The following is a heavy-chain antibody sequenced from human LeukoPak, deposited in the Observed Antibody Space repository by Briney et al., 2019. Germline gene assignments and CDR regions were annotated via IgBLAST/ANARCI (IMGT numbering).Heavy chain of an antibody. CDR1: GDSVSSNSAA. CDR2: TYYRSKWYY. V-gene: IGHV6-1*01. Sequence: SQTLSLTCAISGDSVSSNSAAWNWIRHSPSRGLEWLGRTYYRSKWYYDYAVSVKSRITINQDTSKNQFSLQLNSVTPEDTAVYYCAREGGDSAYDFYFDYWGQGTLVTVSS. D-gene: IGHD5-12*01. J-gene: IGHJ4*02. CDR3: AREGGDSAYDFYFDY.